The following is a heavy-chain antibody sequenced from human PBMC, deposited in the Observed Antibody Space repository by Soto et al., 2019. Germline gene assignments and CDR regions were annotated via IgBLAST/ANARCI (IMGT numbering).Heavy chain of an antibody. J-gene: IGHJ4*02. CDR3: ARDTNYYDSSGLTD. Sequence: PSETLSLTCTVSGGSISSGDYYWSWIRQPPGKGLEWIGYIYYSGSTYYNPSLKSRVTISVDTSKNQFSLKLSSVTAADTAVYYCARDTNYYDSSGLTDWGQGTLVTVSS. D-gene: IGHD3-22*01. CDR2: IYYSGST. CDR1: GGSISSGDYY. V-gene: IGHV4-30-4*01.